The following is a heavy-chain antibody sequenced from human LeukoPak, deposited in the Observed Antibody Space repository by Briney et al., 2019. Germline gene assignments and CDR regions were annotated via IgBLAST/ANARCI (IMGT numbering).Heavy chain of an antibody. J-gene: IGHJ5*02. D-gene: IGHD5-12*01. CDR3: AKDSYSGYETNWFDP. V-gene: IGHV3-21*01. Sequence: GGSLRLYCAASGFTFSSYSMNWVRQAPGKGLEWVSSISSSSSYIYYADSVKGRFTISRDNSKNTLYLQMNSLRAEDTAVYYCAKDSYSGYETNWFDPWGQGTLVTVSS. CDR2: ISSSSSYI. CDR1: GFTFSSYS.